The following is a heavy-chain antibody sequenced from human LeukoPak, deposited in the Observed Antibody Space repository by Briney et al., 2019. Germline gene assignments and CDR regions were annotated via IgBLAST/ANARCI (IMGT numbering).Heavy chain of an antibody. D-gene: IGHD6-19*01. J-gene: IGHJ4*02. V-gene: IGHV3-23*01. Sequence: GGSLRLSCAASGFTFSSCAMSWARQAPGKGLEWVSAISGSGGTTYYADSVRGRFTISRDNSRNTLYLQMNSLRADDTAVYYCAVNGWYGYWGQETLVTVSS. CDR2: ISGSGGTT. CDR3: AVNGWYGY. CDR1: GFTFSSCA.